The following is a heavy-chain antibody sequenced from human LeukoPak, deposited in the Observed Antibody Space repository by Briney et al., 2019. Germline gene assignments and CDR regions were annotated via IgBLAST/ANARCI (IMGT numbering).Heavy chain of an antibody. CDR2: ISGSGGRI. CDR3: ASSFAAAIDY. CDR1: GINFRDYN. V-gene: IGHV3-11*01. Sequence: GGSLDTSSAAAGINFRDYNMTWIRPAPGGGEGWVSYISGSGGRIHYADSVKGRFTISRDNAKNSLYLQMNSLRAEDTAVYYCASSFAAAIDYWGQGTLVTVSS. D-gene: IGHD6-13*01. J-gene: IGHJ4*02.